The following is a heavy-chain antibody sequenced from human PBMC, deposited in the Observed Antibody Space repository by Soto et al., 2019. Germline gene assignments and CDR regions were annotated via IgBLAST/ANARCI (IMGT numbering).Heavy chain of an antibody. CDR3: ARDHLGIAAGDFDL. V-gene: IGHV3-21*01. D-gene: IGHD6-19*01. Sequence: PWGSLRLSCEACGFSFDTYNRNWVRQTPGKGLEWVSSISSGRPDIFYADSVRGRFTISRDDAKKSLFLQMNSLRADDTAVYYCARDHLGIAAGDFDLWGQGTLVTVSS. CDR1: GFSFDTYN. J-gene: IGHJ4*02. CDR2: ISSGRPDI.